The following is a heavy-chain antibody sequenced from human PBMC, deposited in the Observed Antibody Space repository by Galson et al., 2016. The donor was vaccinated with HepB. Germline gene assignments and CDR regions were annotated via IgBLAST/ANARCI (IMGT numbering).Heavy chain of an antibody. V-gene: IGHV1-58*02. Sequence: SVKVSCKASGFTFSNSAIHWVRQARGDRLEWIGWIVVGIDNTNYAQNFQGRVTITRDMSTSTAYMELSSLRSEDTAVYYCAAVPDWDFDAFDIWGQGTMVTVSS. D-gene: IGHD1-7*01. CDR3: AAVPDWDFDAFDI. J-gene: IGHJ3*02. CDR1: GFTFSNSA. CDR2: IVVGIDNT.